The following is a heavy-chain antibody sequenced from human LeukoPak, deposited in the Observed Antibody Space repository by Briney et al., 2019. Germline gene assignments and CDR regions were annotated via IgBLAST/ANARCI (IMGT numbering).Heavy chain of an antibody. Sequence: ASVKVSCKVSGYTLTELSMHWVRQAPGKGLEWMGGFDPEDGETIYAQKFQGRVTMTEDTSTDTAYMELSSLRSEDTAVYYCARLYSSSWYSYYYYYYMDVWGKGTTVTVSS. CDR1: GYTLTELS. J-gene: IGHJ6*03. CDR2: FDPEDGET. D-gene: IGHD6-13*01. V-gene: IGHV1-24*01. CDR3: ARLYSSSWYSYYYYYYMDV.